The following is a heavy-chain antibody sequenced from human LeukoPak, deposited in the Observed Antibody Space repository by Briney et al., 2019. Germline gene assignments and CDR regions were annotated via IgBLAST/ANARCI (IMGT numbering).Heavy chain of an antibody. CDR1: GYTFTSYY. Sequence: GASVKVSCKASGYTFTSYYMHWVRQAPGQGLEWMGIINPSGGSTSYAQKFQGRVTMTRDMSTSTVYMELSSLRSEDTAVYYCARDPTSNYYDSSGFGTIYYYYYMDVWGKGTTVTVSS. V-gene: IGHV1-46*01. CDR2: INPSGGST. CDR3: ARDPTSNYYDSSGFGTIYYYYYMDV. J-gene: IGHJ6*03. D-gene: IGHD3-22*01.